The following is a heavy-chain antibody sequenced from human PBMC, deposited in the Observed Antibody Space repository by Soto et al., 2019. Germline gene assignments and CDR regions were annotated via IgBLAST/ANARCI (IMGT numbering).Heavy chain of an antibody. V-gene: IGHV3-23*01. CDR1: EFTFSSYA. J-gene: IGHJ3*02. Sequence: GGSLRLSCAASEFTFSSYAMNWVRQAPGKGLEWVSAISGSGGSTYYADSVKGRFTISRDNSKNTLYLQMNSLRAEDTAVYYCAKAIVEATLHAFDIWGQGTMVTVSS. D-gene: IGHD1-26*01. CDR3: AKAIVEATLHAFDI. CDR2: ISGSGGST.